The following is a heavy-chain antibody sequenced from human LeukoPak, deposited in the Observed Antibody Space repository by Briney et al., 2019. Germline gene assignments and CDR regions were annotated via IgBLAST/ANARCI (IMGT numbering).Heavy chain of an antibody. CDR2: IYDSGST. D-gene: IGHD6-6*01. CDR1: GGSIRSSYYY. V-gene: IGHV4-39*01. J-gene: IGHJ4*02. CDR3: ARKQLGIDY. Sequence: SETLSLTCTVSGGSIRSSYYYWGWIRQPPGKGLEWIGSIYDSGSTYYNPSLKSRVTISVDTSKNQFSLKLSSVTAADTAVYYCARKQLGIDYWGQGTLVTVSS.